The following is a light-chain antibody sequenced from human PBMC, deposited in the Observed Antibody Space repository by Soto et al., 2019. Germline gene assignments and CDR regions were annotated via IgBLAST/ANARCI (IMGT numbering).Light chain of an antibody. Sequence: DIQMTQSPSSVSASEGDRVTITCRASQGINNWLAWYQQKPGKAPKLLIYAASSLQSGVPSRFSGSGSGTEFTLTISSLQPEDFATYYCQQLNSYHITFGQGTRLEIK. J-gene: IGKJ5*01. CDR2: AAS. V-gene: IGKV1-12*01. CDR3: QQLNSYHIT. CDR1: QGINNW.